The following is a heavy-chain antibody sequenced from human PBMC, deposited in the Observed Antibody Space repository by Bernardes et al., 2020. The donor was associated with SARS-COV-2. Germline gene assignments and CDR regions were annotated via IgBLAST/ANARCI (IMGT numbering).Heavy chain of an antibody. CDR1: GGPIGSHY. Sequence: WASLRLTCTVSGGPIGSHYWSWIRQSPGQGLAWIGNVYFTGHTTHNPSLRSRAIIGIDTSKSQFSLRLNSVTAADAAVYYCARDVFLGSSWDQSYYGMDVWGQGTTVTVSS. CDR2: VYFTGHT. J-gene: IGHJ6*02. D-gene: IGHD6-13*01. V-gene: IGHV4-59*11. CDR3: ARDVFLGSSWDQSYYGMDV.